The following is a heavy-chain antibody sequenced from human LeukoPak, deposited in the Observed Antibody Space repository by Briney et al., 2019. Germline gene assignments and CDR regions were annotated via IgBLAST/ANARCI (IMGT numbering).Heavy chain of an antibody. CDR2: ISGSGGST. Sequence: AGGSLRLSCAASGFTFSSYAMSWVRQAPGKGLEWVSAISGSGGSTYYADSVKGRFTISRDNSKNTLYLQMNSLRAEDTAVYYCANAENPLWSDFDYWGQGTLVTVSS. V-gene: IGHV3-23*01. CDR3: ANAENPLWSDFDY. D-gene: IGHD3-10*01. CDR1: GFTFSSYA. J-gene: IGHJ4*02.